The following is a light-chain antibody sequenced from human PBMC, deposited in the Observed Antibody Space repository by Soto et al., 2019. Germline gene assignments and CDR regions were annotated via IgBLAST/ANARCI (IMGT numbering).Light chain of an antibody. CDR1: QSISSY. CDR3: QQSYSAPPFT. V-gene: IGKV1-39*01. J-gene: IGKJ2*01. CDR2: AAS. Sequence: DIQMTQSPSSLSASVGDRVTITCRASQSISSYLNWYQLKPGKAPKLLIYAASNLQSGVSSRFSGSGSGTDFTLTINGLQLEDFATYYCQQSYSAPPFTFGQGTKVDI.